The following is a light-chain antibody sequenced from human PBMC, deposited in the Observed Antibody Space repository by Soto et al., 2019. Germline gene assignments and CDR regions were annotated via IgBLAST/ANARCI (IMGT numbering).Light chain of an antibody. CDR1: QSVSSY. Sequence: EIVLTQSPATLSLSPGERATLSCRASQSVSSYLAWYQQKLGQAPRLLIYDATNRATGIPARFSGSGSGTDFTLTISSLEPEDFAVYYCQHRSTWPLTFGGGTKVEI. V-gene: IGKV3-11*01. J-gene: IGKJ4*01. CDR2: DAT. CDR3: QHRSTWPLT.